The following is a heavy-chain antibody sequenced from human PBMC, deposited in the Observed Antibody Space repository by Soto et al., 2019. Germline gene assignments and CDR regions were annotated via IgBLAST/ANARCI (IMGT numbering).Heavy chain of an antibody. J-gene: IGHJ4*02. Sequence: SETLSLTCAVYGGSFSGYYWSWIRQPPGKGLEWIGEINHSGSTNYNPSLKSRVTISVDTSKNQFSLKLSSVTAADTAVYYCARGSRGALPSLDYWGQGTLVTVS. CDR1: GGSFSGYY. CDR3: ARGSRGALPSLDY. D-gene: IGHD3-16*01. V-gene: IGHV4-34*01. CDR2: INHSGST.